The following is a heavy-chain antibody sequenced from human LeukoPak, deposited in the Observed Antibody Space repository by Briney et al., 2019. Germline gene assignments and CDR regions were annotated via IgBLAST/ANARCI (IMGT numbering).Heavy chain of an antibody. V-gene: IGHV3-33*01. J-gene: IGHJ5*02. CDR2: IWYDGSNK. Sequence: GRSLRLSCAASGFTFSSYGMHWVRQAPGKGLEWVAVIWYDGSNKYYADSVKGRFTISRDSSKNTLYLQMNSLRAEDTAVYYCARDSITMMGFDPWGQGTLVTVSS. D-gene: IGHD3-22*01. CDR3: ARDSITMMGFDP. CDR1: GFTFSSYG.